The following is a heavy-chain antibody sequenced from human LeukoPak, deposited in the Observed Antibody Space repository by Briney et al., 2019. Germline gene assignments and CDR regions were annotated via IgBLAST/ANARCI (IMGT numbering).Heavy chain of an antibody. Sequence: GGSLRLSCVASGFAFNTHAMTWVRQAPGKGLEWVSAISASGGGTHYADSVKGRFIISRDNSKNTVYLQLNSLRAEDTAVYYCVKVPYGSGSYSTLDYWGQGTLVTVSS. CDR2: ISASGGGT. D-gene: IGHD3-10*01. CDR3: VKVPYGSGSYSTLDY. J-gene: IGHJ4*02. V-gene: IGHV3-23*01. CDR1: GFAFNTHA.